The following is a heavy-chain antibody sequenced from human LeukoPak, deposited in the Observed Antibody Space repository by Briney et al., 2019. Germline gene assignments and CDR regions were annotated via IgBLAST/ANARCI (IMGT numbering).Heavy chain of an antibody. CDR2: ISAYNGNT. CDR3: ARTKQWLPENWFDP. Sequence: ASVKSSCKASGDTFTSYGIRWVRQAPGQGLEWMGWISAYNGNTNYAQKLQGRVTMTTGTSTSTAYMELRSLRSDDTAVYYCARTKQWLPENWFDPWGQGTLVTVSS. D-gene: IGHD6-19*01. CDR1: GDTFTSYG. J-gene: IGHJ5*02. V-gene: IGHV1-18*01.